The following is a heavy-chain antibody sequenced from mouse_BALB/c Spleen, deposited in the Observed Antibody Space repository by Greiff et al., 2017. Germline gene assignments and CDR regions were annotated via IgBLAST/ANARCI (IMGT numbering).Heavy chain of an antibody. CDR2: IDPANGNT. V-gene: IGHV14-3*02. J-gene: IGHJ4*01. CDR1: GFNIKDTY. D-gene: IGHD5-1*01. Sequence: EVQLQQSGAELVKPGASVKLSCTASGFNIKDTYMHWVKQRPEQGLEWIGRIDPANGNTKYDPKFQGKATITADTSSNTAYLQLSSLTSEDTAVYYCARGVPLYAMDYWGQGTSVTVSS. CDR3: ARGVPLYAMDY.